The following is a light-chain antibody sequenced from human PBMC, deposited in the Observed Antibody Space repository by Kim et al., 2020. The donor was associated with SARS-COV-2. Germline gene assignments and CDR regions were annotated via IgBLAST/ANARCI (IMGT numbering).Light chain of an antibody. CDR1: QSVLYSSNNKNY. Sequence: DIVMTQSTDSLAVSLGERATINCKSSQSVLYSSNNKNYLAWYQQKPGQPPKLLIYWASTRESGVPDRFSGSGSGTDFTLTISSLQAEDVAVYYCQQYYSTPPTFGQGTKLEI. CDR2: WAS. V-gene: IGKV4-1*01. CDR3: QQYYSTPPT. J-gene: IGKJ2*01.